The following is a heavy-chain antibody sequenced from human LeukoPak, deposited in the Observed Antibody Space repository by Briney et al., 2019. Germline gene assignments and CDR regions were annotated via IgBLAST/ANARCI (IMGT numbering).Heavy chain of an antibody. CDR1: GYTFTGYY. J-gene: IGHJ5*02. V-gene: IGHV1-2*02. CDR2: INPNSGGI. CDR3: ARNYDILTGGWFDP. D-gene: IGHD3-9*01. Sequence: ASVKVSCKASGYTFTGYYMHWVRQAPGQGLEWMGWINPNSGGINYAQKFQGRVTMTRDTSISTAYMELSRLRSDDTAVYYCARNYDILTGGWFDPWGQGTLVTVSS.